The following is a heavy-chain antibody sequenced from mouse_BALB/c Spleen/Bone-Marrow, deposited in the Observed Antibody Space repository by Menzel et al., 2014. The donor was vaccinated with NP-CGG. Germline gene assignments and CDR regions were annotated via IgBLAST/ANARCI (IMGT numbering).Heavy chain of an antibody. Sequence: LVESGPELVRPGVSVKISCKVSGYKFTDYAMHWVKQSHAKSLEWIGLISTYSGNTHYNQKFKGKATMTVDKSSSTAYMELARLTSEDSAIYYCARNFYGSAYFDFWGQGSTLTVSS. CDR1: GYKFTDYA. V-gene: IGHV1-67*01. D-gene: IGHD1-1*01. J-gene: IGHJ2*01. CDR3: ARNFYGSAYFDF. CDR2: ISTYSGNT.